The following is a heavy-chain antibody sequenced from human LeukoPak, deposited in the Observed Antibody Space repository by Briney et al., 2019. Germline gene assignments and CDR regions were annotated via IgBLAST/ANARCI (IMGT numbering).Heavy chain of an antibody. D-gene: IGHD7-27*01. J-gene: IGHJ4*02. CDR2: IFHTGTT. CDR3: ASRKLGNDY. CDR1: GGSISSSNW. Sequence: SGTLSLTCAVSGGSISSSNWWSWVRQPPGKGLEWIGRIFHTGTTDYKTSLKGRVTISADTSQNQFSLKLSSVTAADTAVYYCASRKLGNDYWGQGTLVTVSS. V-gene: IGHV4-4*02.